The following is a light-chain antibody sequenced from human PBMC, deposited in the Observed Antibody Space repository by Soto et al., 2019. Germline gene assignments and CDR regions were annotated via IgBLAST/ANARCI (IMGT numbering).Light chain of an antibody. CDR1: QSVSNN. CDR3: QQYNSWPWT. V-gene: IGKV3-15*01. J-gene: IGKJ1*01. CDR2: GAS. Sequence: DIVLTQSPATLPLSPGERATLSCRASQSVSNNLAWYQKKPGQPPRLLIYGASTEATNIPTRFSGTGSGTDFPLTISSLRSEDFAVYYCQQYNSWPWTFGQGNKVEIK.